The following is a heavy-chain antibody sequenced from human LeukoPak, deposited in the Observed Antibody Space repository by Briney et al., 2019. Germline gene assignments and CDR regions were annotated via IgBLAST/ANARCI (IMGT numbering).Heavy chain of an antibody. J-gene: IGHJ4*02. D-gene: IGHD2-2*02. CDR3: VIKPRSPYCSSTSCYTPLDY. CDR2: IIPIFGTA. Sequence: GASVKVSCKASGGTFSSYAISWVRQAPGQGLEWMGGIIPIFGTANYAQKFQGRVTITTDESTSTAYMELSSLRSEDTAVYYCVIKPRSPYCSSTSCYTPLDYWGQGTLVTVSS. CDR1: GGTFSSYA. V-gene: IGHV1-69*05.